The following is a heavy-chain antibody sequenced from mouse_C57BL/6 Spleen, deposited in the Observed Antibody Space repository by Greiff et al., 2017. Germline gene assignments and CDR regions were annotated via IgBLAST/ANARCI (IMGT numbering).Heavy chain of an antibody. CDR3: ARNGRLRAMDY. Sequence: QVQLKESGPGLVQPSQSLSITCTASGFSLTSYGVHWVRQSPGKGLEWLGVIWSGGSTDYNAAFISRLSISKDNSKSQVFFKMNSLQADDSAIYCCARNGRLRAMDYWGQGTSVTVSA. CDR1: GFSLTSYG. CDR2: IWSGGST. J-gene: IGHJ4*01. D-gene: IGHD2-4*01. V-gene: IGHV2-2*01.